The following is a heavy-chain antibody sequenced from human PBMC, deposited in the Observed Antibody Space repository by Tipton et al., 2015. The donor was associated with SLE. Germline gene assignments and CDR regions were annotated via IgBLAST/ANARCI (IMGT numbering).Heavy chain of an antibody. V-gene: IGHV6-1*01. D-gene: IGHD3-3*01. J-gene: IGHJ4*02. CDR2: TYYRSKWYN. Sequence: GLVKPSQTLSLTCVISGDSVSSNSAAWNWIRQSPSRGLEWLGRTYYRSKWYNDYAVSVRSRINIYPDTSKNQFSLSLNSVTAADTAVYYCARVRFFDYWGQGALVTVSS. CDR1: GDSVSSNSAA. CDR3: ARVRFFDY.